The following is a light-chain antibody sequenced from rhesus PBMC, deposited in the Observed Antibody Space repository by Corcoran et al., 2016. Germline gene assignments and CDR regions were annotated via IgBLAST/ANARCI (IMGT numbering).Light chain of an antibody. CDR2: KAS. J-gene: IGKJ1*01. V-gene: IGKV1-22*01. Sequence: DIQMTQSPSSLSASVGDTVTITCRASQGISSWLAWYQQKPGKAPKLLIYKASSLQSGVPSRFRGSGSVTDVTLTISSLQSEDFATYYCQQYSSRPTWTFGQGTKVEIK. CDR3: QQYSSRPTWT. CDR1: QGISSW.